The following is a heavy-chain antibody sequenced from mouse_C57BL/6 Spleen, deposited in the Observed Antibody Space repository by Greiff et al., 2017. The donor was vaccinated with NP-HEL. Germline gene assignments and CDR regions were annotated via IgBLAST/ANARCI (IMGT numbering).Heavy chain of an antibody. CDR1: GFTFSSYG. Sequence: EVQRVESGGDLVKPGGSLKLSCAASGFTFSSYGMSWVRQTPDKRLEWVATISSGGSYTYYPDSVKGRFTISRDNAKNTLYLQMSSLKSEDTAMYYCARRDGYDQGYFDYWGQGTTLTVSS. D-gene: IGHD2-2*01. J-gene: IGHJ2*01. CDR3: ARRDGYDQGYFDY. V-gene: IGHV5-6*01. CDR2: ISSGGSYT.